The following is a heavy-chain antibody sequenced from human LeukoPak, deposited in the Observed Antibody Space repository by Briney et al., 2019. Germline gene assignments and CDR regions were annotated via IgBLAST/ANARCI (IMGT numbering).Heavy chain of an antibody. J-gene: IGHJ5*02. CDR1: GGSISSSSYY. V-gene: IGHV4-39*07. D-gene: IGHD3-10*01. CDR2: IYYSRST. Sequence: SETLSLTCTVSGGSISSSSYYWGWIRQPPGKGLEWIGSIYYSRSTYYNPSLKSRVTISVDTSKNQFSLKLSSVTAADTAVYYCAGGEVTMVRGVIIAWFDPWGQGTLVTVSS. CDR3: AGGEVTMVRGVIIAWFDP.